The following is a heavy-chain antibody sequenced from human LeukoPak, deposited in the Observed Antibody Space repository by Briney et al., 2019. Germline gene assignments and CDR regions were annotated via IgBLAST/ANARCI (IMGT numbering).Heavy chain of an antibody. V-gene: IGHV1-24*01. J-gene: IGHJ2*01. D-gene: IGHD6-19*01. CDR3: ATTVGAVAGPNWYFDL. CDR2: FDPEDGET. CDR1: GYTLTELS. Sequence: ASVKVSCKVSGYTLTELSMHWVRQAPGKGLEWIGGFDPEDGETIYAQKFQGRVTMTEDTSPDTAYMELSSLRTEDTAVYYCATTVGAVAGPNWYFDLWGRGTLVTVSS.